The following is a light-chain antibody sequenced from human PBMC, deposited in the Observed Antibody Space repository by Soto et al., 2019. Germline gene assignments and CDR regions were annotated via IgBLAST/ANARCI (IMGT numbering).Light chain of an antibody. CDR3: QQRNNWPIT. CDR1: QSVNSNY. V-gene: IGKV3D-20*02. Sequence: EIVMTQSPATLSVSPGERATLSCRASQSVNSNYLAWHQQKPGQAPRLLIYGVSSRATGIPDRFSGSGSGTDFTLTINSLEPEDFAVYYCQQRNNWPITFGQGTRLEI. CDR2: GVS. J-gene: IGKJ5*01.